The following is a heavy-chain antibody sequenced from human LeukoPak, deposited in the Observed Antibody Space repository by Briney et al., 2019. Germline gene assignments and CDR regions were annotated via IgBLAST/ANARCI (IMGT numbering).Heavy chain of an antibody. CDR3: ARTPYDFWSGYYKGGNDY. V-gene: IGHV3-53*01. D-gene: IGHD3-3*01. CDR2: IYSDGNT. J-gene: IGHJ4*02. Sequence: GGSLRLSCAVSGFTVSSIYMSWVRQAPGKGLEWVSFIYSDGNTYYGDSVKGRFTLSRDGSRNTLYLQMNSLTVDDTAVYYCARTPYDFWSGYYKGGNDYWGQGTLVTVSS. CDR1: GFTVSSIY.